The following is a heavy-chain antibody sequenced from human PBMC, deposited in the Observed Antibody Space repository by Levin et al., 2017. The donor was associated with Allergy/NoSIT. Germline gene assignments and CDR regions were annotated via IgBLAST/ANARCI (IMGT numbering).Heavy chain of an antibody. Sequence: ASVKVSCKASGYTFTGYYMHWVRQAPGQGLEWMGWINPNSGGTNYAQKFQGRVTMTRDTSISTAYMELSRLRSDDTAVYYCARVPLPHYDSSGYSPEYFQHWGQGTLVTVSS. CDR2: INPNSGGT. CDR3: ARVPLPHYDSSGYSPEYFQH. CDR1: GYTFTGYY. J-gene: IGHJ1*01. D-gene: IGHD3-22*01. V-gene: IGHV1-2*02.